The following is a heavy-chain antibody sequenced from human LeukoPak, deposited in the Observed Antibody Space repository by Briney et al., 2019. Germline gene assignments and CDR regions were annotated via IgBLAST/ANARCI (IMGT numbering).Heavy chain of an antibody. Sequence: SETLSLTCVVYGGSFSGYYWSWIRQPPGKGLEWIGEINHSGSTSYNPSLTSRVTISVDTSKSQFSLKLISVTAADTSMYYCAFSRDFPLTAYPDYWGQGTLVTVSS. J-gene: IGHJ4*02. CDR2: INHSGST. V-gene: IGHV4-34*01. CDR3: AFSRDFPLTAYPDY. D-gene: IGHD3-9*01. CDR1: GGSFSGYY.